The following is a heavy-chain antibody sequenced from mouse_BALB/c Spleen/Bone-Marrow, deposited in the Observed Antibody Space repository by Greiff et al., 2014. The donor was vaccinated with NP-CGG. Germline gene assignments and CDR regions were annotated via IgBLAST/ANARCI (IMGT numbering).Heavy chain of an antibody. D-gene: IGHD2-10*02. Sequence: VQLVESGGDLVKPGGSLKLSCAASGFTFSSYGMSWVRQTPDKRLEWVATISSGGSYTYYPDSVKGRFTISRDNAKNTLYLQMSSLKSEDTAMYYCARQYGNYWDYFDYWGQGTTLTVSS. J-gene: IGHJ2*01. CDR3: ARQYGNYWDYFDY. V-gene: IGHV5-6*01. CDR1: GFTFSSYG. CDR2: ISSGGSYT.